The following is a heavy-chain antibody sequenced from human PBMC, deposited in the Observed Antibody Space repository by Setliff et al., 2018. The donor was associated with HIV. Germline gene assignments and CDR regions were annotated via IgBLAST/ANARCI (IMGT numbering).Heavy chain of an antibody. CDR2: IHYSGDT. V-gene: IGHV4-61*08. CDR3: ASEAWTSYRSSSGYYYYYMDV. J-gene: IGHJ6*03. D-gene: IGHD6-6*01. Sequence: SETLSLTCTVSGGSVSSSDYYWNWIRQPPGKGLEWIGHIHYSGDTNYNPSLKSRVTISVDTSKNQFSLKLSSVTAADTAVYYCASEAWTSYRSSSGYYYYYMDVWGKGTTVTV. CDR1: GGSVSSSDYY.